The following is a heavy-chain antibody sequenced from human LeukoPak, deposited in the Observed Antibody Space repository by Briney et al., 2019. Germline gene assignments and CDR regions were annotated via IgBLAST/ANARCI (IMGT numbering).Heavy chain of an antibody. V-gene: IGHV1-69*01. CDR1: GGTFSSYA. Sequence: SAKVSCKASGGTFSSYAITWVRQAPGQGLEWMGGIIPIFGTANYAHKFQGRVTITADESTSKAYVELSSLRSEDTAVYFCARASKCSGGSCYSHWGQGTLVTVSS. CDR3: ARASKCSGGSCYSH. D-gene: IGHD2-15*01. J-gene: IGHJ4*02. CDR2: IIPIFGTA.